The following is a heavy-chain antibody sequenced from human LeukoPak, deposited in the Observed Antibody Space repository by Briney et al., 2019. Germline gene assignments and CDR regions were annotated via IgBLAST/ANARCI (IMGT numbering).Heavy chain of an antibody. J-gene: IGHJ4*02. CDR3: ARDMDNWNYVSAFDC. V-gene: IGHV1-2*02. CDR2: INPNSGGT. CDR1: GYTFTGYY. Sequence: ASVKVSCKASGYTFTGYYMHWVRQAPGQGLEWMGWINPNSGGTNYAQKFQGRVTMTRDTSISTAYMELSRLRSDDTAVYYCARDMDNWNYVSAFDCWGQGTLVTVSS. D-gene: IGHD1-7*01.